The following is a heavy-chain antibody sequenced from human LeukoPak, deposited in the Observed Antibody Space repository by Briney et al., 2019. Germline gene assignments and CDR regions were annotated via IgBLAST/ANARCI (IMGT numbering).Heavy chain of an antibody. J-gene: IGHJ4*02. Sequence: SETLSLTCTVSGGSISSYYWSWIRQSPGKGLEWLGYIDNSGITKYNPSLKSRVTISVDTSKNQFSLKLSSETAADTAVYYCARGSYCSSTSCHEPDYLDYWGQGTLVTVSS. CDR2: IDNSGIT. D-gene: IGHD2-2*01. V-gene: IGHV4-59*01. CDR3: ARGSYCSSTSCHEPDYLDY. CDR1: GGSISSYY.